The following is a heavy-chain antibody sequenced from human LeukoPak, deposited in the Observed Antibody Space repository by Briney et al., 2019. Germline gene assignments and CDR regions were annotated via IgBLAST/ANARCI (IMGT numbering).Heavy chain of an antibody. D-gene: IGHD2-8*01. CDR2: MNPNSGNT. Sequence: ASVKVSCKASGYTFTSDDINWMRQATGQGLEWMGWMNPNSGNTGYAQKFQGRVTMTRNTSISTAYMELSSLRSEDTAVYYCARVGLVYARAPRLADYWGQGTLVTVSS. V-gene: IGHV1-8*01. J-gene: IGHJ4*02. CDR1: GYTFTSDD. CDR3: ARVGLVYARAPRLADY.